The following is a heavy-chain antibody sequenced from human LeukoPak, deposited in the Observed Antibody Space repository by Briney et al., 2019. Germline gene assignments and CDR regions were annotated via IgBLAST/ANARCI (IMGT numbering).Heavy chain of an antibody. CDR3: AREGYDSSAPFDY. CDR1: GGSFSGYY. D-gene: IGHD3-22*01. Sequence: SETLSLTCAVYGGSFSGYYWSWIRQPPGKGLEWIGEINHSGSTNYNPSLKSRVTISVDTSKNQFSLKLSSVTAADTAVYYCAREGYDSSAPFDYWGQGTLVTVSS. J-gene: IGHJ4*02. CDR2: INHSGST. V-gene: IGHV4-34*01.